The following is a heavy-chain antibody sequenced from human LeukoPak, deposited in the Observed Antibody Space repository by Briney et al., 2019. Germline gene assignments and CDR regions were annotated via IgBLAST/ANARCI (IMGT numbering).Heavy chain of an antibody. J-gene: IGHJ4*02. Sequence: RASVKVSCKASGYTFTSYAMHWVRQAPGQRLEWMGWINAGNGNTKYSQKFQGRVTITRDTSASTAYMELSSLRSEDTAVYYCALKGYDFWSGFDYWGQGTLVTVSS. CDR3: ALKGYDFWSGFDY. CDR1: GYTFTSYA. V-gene: IGHV1-3*01. CDR2: INAGNGNT. D-gene: IGHD3-3*01.